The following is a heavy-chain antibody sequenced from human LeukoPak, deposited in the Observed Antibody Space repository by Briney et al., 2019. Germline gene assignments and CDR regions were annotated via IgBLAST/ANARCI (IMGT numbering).Heavy chain of an antibody. CDR3: AREFDGLGRRGFDY. D-gene: IGHD3-10*01. J-gene: IGHJ4*02. CDR1: GFIFSNYW. V-gene: IGHV3-74*03. Sequence: PGGSLRLSCAASGFIFSNYWMHWVRQAPGKGLMWVSRMNSDGSSTTYADSVKGRFTISRDNAKNTLYPQMNSLRAEDTAIYYCAREFDGLGRRGFDYWGQGTLVTVSS. CDR2: MNSDGSST.